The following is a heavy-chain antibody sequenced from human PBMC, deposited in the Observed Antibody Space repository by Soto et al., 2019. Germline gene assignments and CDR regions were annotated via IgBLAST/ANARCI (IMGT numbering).Heavy chain of an antibody. J-gene: IGHJ4*02. V-gene: IGHV4-31*03. CDR2: IFYSGST. CDR3: ARSFYYSYVFGY. D-gene: IGHD5-18*01. Sequence: SETLFLTFTVSGGSVRSGGYYWSWIRQHPGTGLEWIGKIFYSGSTSYKPSLEIRVTISVDTSKNQFSLNLSSVTAADTAIYFCARSFYYSYVFGYWRPGTLVTVSS. CDR1: GGSVRSGGYY.